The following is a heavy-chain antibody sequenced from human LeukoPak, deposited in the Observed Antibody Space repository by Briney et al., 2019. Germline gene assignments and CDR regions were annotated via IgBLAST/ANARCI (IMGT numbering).Heavy chain of an antibody. Sequence: PSETLSLTCTVSGGSISSYYWSWIRQPPGKGLEWIGYIYYSGSTNYNPSLKSRVTISVDTSKNQFSLKLSSVTAADTAVYYCARLRNYDSSGNNWFDPWGQGTLVTVSS. CDR2: IYYSGST. D-gene: IGHD3-22*01. CDR1: GGSISSYY. J-gene: IGHJ5*02. V-gene: IGHV4-59*08. CDR3: ARLRNYDSSGNNWFDP.